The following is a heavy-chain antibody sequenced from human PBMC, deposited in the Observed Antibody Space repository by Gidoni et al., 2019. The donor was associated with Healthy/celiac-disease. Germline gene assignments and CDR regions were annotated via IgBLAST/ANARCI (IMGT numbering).Heavy chain of an antibody. Sequence: EVQLVESGAGLVKPGGSLRLACAASGFTFSRDSMNWVRQAPGKGLEWVSSISSSSSYIYYADSVKGRFTISRDNAKNSLYLQMNSLRAEDTAVYYCARDYYDSSGHPYDAFDIWGQGTMVTVSS. CDR3: ARDYYDSSGHPYDAFDI. CDR2: ISSSSSYI. J-gene: IGHJ3*02. D-gene: IGHD3-22*01. CDR1: GFTFSRDS. V-gene: IGHV3-21*01.